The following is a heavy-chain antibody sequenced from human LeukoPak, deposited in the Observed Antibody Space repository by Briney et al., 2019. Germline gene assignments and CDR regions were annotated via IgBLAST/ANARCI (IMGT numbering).Heavy chain of an antibody. V-gene: IGHV6-1*01. J-gene: IGHJ6*02. CDR1: GDSVSSNIAA. CDR2: TYYRSKWYN. CDR3: ARAPPVDSSGWAYYYYYGMDV. D-gene: IGHD6-19*01. Sequence: SQTLSLTCAISGDSVSSNIAAWNWIRQSPSRGLEWLGRTYYRSKWYNDYAVSVKSRITINPDTSKNQFSLQLNSVTPEDTAVYYCARAPPVDSSGWAYYYYYGMDVWGQGTTVTVSS.